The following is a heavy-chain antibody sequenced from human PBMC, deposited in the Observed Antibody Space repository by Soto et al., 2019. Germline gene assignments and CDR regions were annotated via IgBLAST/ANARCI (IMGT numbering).Heavy chain of an antibody. CDR1: GGSISSGDYY. CDR3: ARVKKYWDSSGNWFDP. V-gene: IGHV4-30-4*01. D-gene: IGHD3-22*01. CDR2: IYYSGST. Sequence: SETLSLTCTVSGGSISSGDYYWSWIRQPPGKGLEWIGYIYYSGSTYYNPSLKSRVTISVDTSKNQFSLKLSSVTAADTAVYYCARVKKYWDSSGNWFDPWGQGTLVTVSS. J-gene: IGHJ5*02.